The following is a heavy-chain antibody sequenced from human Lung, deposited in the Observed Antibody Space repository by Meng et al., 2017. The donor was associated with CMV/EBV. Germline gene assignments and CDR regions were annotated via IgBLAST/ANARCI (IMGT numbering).Heavy chain of an antibody. J-gene: IGHJ5*02. V-gene: IGHV1-2*02. CDR3: ARELDLQLGYCSGGSCYGRGNWCDP. D-gene: IGHD2-15*01. Sequence: ASVKVSCKASGYTFTGYYMHWVRQAPGQGLEWMGWINPNSGGTNYAQKFQGRVTMTRDMSISTAYMELSRLRSDDTAVYYCARELDLQLGYCSGGSCYGRGNWCDPWXQGNXVTVDS. CDR1: GYTFTGYY. CDR2: INPNSGGT.